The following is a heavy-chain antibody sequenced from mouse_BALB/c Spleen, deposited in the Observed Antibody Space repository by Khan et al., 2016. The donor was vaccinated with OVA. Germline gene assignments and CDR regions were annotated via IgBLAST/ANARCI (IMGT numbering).Heavy chain of an antibody. V-gene: IGHV5-9*03. D-gene: IGHD2-1*01. CDR2: ISSGGDNT. CDR1: GFTFSSYT. Sequence: EVELVESGGGLVKPGGSLKLSCAASGFTFSSYTMSWVRQTPEKRLEWVATISSGGDNTYYPDSVKGRFTISRDNAKNNLYLQMSSLRSEDTALYCFARSNYGTFAYWGQGTLVTVSA. CDR3: ARSNYGTFAY. J-gene: IGHJ3*01.